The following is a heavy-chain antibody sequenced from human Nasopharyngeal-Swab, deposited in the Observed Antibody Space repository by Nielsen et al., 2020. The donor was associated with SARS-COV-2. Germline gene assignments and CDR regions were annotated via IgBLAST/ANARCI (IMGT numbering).Heavy chain of an antibody. D-gene: IGHD2-21*01. CDR3: ARQYCGGDCDFDY. J-gene: IGHJ4*02. Sequence: GESLKISCKGSGYSFTSYWISWVRQMPGKGLEWRGRIDPSDSYTNYSPSFQGHVTISADKSISTAYLQWSSLKASDTAMYYCARQYCGGDCDFDYWGQGTLVTVSS. CDR1: GYSFTSYW. V-gene: IGHV5-10-1*01. CDR2: IDPSDSYT.